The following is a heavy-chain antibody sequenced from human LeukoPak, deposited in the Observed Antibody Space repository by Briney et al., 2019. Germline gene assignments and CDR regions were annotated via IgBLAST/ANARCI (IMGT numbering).Heavy chain of an antibody. J-gene: IGHJ4*02. CDR1: GYTFTGYY. CDR3: ARDVDTAMVRSSSEHDY. Sequence: SVKVSCKASGYTFTGYYMHWVRQAPGQGLEWMVRINPIFGTANYAQKFQGRVTITTDESTSTAYMELSSLRSDDTAVYYCARDVDTAMVRSSSEHDYWGQGTLVTVSS. D-gene: IGHD5-18*01. CDR2: INPIFGTA. V-gene: IGHV1-69*05.